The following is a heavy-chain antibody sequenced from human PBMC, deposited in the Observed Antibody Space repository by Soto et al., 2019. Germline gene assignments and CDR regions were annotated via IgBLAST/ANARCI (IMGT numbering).Heavy chain of an antibody. V-gene: IGHV1-2*02. Sequence: ASVKVSCKASGYTFTGYYMHWVRQAPGQGLEWMGWINPNSGGTNYAQKFQGRVTMTRDTSISTACMELSRLRSDDTAVYYCARDLPVPAADNYYYYYGMDVWGQGTTVTVSS. J-gene: IGHJ6*02. CDR1: GYTFTGYY. D-gene: IGHD2-2*01. CDR3: ARDLPVPAADNYYYYYGMDV. CDR2: INPNSGGT.